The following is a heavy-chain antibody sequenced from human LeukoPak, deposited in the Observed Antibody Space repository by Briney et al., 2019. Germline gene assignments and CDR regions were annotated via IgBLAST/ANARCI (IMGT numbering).Heavy chain of an antibody. CDR3: ALGVSYDFWSGPITRWYYYYYYGMDV. J-gene: IGHJ6*02. CDR1: GYTFTSYY. D-gene: IGHD3-3*01. CDR2: INPSGGST. Sequence: ASVKVSCKASGYTFTSYYMHWVRQAPGQGLEWMGIINPSGGSTSYAQKFQGRVTMTRDTSTSTVYMELSSLRSEDTAVYYCALGVSYDFWSGPITRWYYYYYYGMDVWSQGTTVTVSS. V-gene: IGHV1-46*01.